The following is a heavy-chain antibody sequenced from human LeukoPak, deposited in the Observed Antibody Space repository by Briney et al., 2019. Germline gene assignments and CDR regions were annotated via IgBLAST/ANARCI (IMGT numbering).Heavy chain of an antibody. CDR2: ISGSGSGGST. CDR3: ARCGGGNPRWFDP. D-gene: IGHD4-23*01. Sequence: GGSLRLSCAASGFTFSSSAMSWVRQAPGKGLEWVSNISGSGSGGSTYYADSVKGRFTISRDNSKNTLYLQMNSLRAEDTVVYYCARCGGGNPRWFDPWGQGTLVTVSS. CDR1: GFTFSSSA. J-gene: IGHJ5*02. V-gene: IGHV3-23*01.